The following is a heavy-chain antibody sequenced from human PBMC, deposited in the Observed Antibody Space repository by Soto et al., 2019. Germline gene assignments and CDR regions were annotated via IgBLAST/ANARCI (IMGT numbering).Heavy chain of an antibody. D-gene: IGHD5-12*01. Sequence: GAPVKVSCKASGDTFTIIAISWVRQAPGQGLEWMGGIIPTIGTTNYAQRFQGRITITGDESTGTAYMELSSLKSEDTAVYYCARDLGSGYDPGDYWGQGTLVTVSS. CDR2: IIPTIGTT. V-gene: IGHV1-69*13. J-gene: IGHJ4*02. CDR1: GDTFTIIA. CDR3: ARDLGSGYDPGDY.